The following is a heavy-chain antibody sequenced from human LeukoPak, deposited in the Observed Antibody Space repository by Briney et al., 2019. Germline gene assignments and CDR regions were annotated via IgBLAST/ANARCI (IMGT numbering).Heavy chain of an antibody. CDR1: GVSISNYF. V-gene: IGHV4-4*07. D-gene: IGHD2-21*01. CDR3: ARTHCGGGSCDTFDP. J-gene: IGHJ5*02. Sequence: SETLSLTCNVFGVSISNYFWSWLRQPAGKGLEWIGRFYTSGTTYYNPSLRSRVTLSMDTSKNHFSLKLTSVTAADTAVYYCARTHCGGGSCDTFDPWGQGTLVTVSS. CDR2: FYTSGTT.